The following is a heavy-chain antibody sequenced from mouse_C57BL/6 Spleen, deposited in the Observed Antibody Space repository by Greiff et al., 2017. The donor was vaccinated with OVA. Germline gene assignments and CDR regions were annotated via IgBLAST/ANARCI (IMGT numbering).Heavy chain of an antibody. D-gene: IGHD2-3*01. CDR3: ARGGYIYAIDY. J-gene: IGHJ2*01. Sequence: QVQLQQSGAELVKPGASVKLSCKASGYTFTGYWIAWVKQRPGHGLEWIGDILPGSGSTNYNEKFKGKATLTVDTSSSTAYMQLSSLTSEDSAVYYGARGGYIYAIDYWGQGTTLTGSS. V-gene: IGHV1-55*01. CDR2: ILPGSGST. CDR1: GYTFTGYW.